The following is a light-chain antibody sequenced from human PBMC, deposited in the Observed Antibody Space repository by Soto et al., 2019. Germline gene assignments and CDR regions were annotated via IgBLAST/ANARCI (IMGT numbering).Light chain of an antibody. CDR2: AAS. Sequence: AIQLTQSPSSLSASVGDRVTITCRASQDIATALAWYQQRPGEPPKFLTYAASTLETGVPARFIGSGSGTHFTLTITSLLPEDFATYFCHQFNNPMTFGQGTRLEMK. CDR1: QDIATA. J-gene: IGKJ5*01. V-gene: IGKV1D-13*01. CDR3: HQFNNPMT.